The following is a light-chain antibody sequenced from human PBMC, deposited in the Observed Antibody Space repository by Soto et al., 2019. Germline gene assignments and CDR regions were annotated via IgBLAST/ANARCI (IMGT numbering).Light chain of an antibody. CDR3: CLYTASYSV. J-gene: IGLJ3*02. Sequence: QSALTQPRSVSGSPGQSVAISCTATSSDVVGFDFVSWHQQHPGKAPKLVIYDVSKRPSGVPDRFSGSRSGDTASLTISGLQAEDEADYYCCLYTASYSVFGGGTKVTVL. CDR1: SSDVVGFDF. CDR2: DVS. V-gene: IGLV2-11*01.